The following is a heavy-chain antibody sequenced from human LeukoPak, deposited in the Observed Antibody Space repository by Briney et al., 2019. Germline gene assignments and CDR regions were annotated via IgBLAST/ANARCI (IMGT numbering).Heavy chain of an antibody. V-gene: IGHV3-48*01. D-gene: IGHD2-2*01. CDR3: ATCSSISCSRGNWFDP. Sequence: GGSLRLSCAASGFTFNNYSMNWVRQAPGKGLEWVSYISSSSKTIYYADSVKGRFTISRDNAKNSLYLQMNSLRAEDMAVYYCATCSSISCSRGNWFDPWGQGTLVTVSS. J-gene: IGHJ5*02. CDR2: ISSSSKTI. CDR1: GFTFNNYS.